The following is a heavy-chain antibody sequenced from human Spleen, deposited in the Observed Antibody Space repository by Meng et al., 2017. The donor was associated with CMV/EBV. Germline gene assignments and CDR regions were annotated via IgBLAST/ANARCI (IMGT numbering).Heavy chain of an antibody. V-gene: IGHV4-39*07. D-gene: IGHD7-27*01. CDR1: GGSISSSAYY. CDR3: ARATGDWYFDL. Sequence: SETLSLTCAVSGGSISSSAYYWAWIRQPPGKGLEWIGTIFHTGSSYYNPSLKGRVTISVDTSNNLFSLNLRSVNAADTAVYYCARATGDWYFDLWGRGTLVTVSS. CDR2: IFHTGSS. J-gene: IGHJ2*01.